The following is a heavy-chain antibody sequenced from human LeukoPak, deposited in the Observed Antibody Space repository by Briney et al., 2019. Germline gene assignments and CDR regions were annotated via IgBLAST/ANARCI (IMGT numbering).Heavy chain of an antibody. Sequence: SVKVSCKASGGTFSSYAISWVRQAPGQGLEWMGGIIPIFGTANYAQKFQGRVTITTDESTSTAYMELSSLRSEDTAVYYCARDQGIAAAGTGRNGMDVWGQGTTVTVSS. D-gene: IGHD6-13*01. CDR3: ARDQGIAAAGTGRNGMDV. CDR1: GGTFSSYA. CDR2: IIPIFGTA. V-gene: IGHV1-69*05. J-gene: IGHJ6*02.